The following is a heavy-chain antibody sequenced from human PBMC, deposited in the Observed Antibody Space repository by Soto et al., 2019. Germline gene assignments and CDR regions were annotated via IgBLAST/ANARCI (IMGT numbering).Heavy chain of an antibody. CDR3: ARGLDSSGWYYYFDY. J-gene: IGHJ4*02. CDR1: GGSISSYY. D-gene: IGHD6-19*01. V-gene: IGHV4-59*01. Sequence: PSETLSLTCTVPGGSISSYYWSWTRQPPGKGLEWIGYIYYSGSTNYNPSLKSRVTISVDTSKNQFSLKLSSVTAADTAVYYCARGLDSSGWYYYFDYWGQGTLVTVSS. CDR2: IYYSGST.